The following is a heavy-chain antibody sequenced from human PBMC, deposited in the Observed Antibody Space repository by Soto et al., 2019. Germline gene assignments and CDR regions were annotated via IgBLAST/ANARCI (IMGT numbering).Heavy chain of an antibody. CDR1: GFTFSSYA. V-gene: IGHV3-23*01. CDR2: ISGSGGST. CDR3: AKGGHYDSSKFDY. Sequence: GGSLRLSCAASGFTFSSYAMSWVRQAPGKGLEWVSAISGSGGSTCYADSVKGRFTISRDNSKNTLYLQMNSLRAEDTAVYYCAKGGHYDSSKFDYWGQGTLVTVSS. J-gene: IGHJ4*02. D-gene: IGHD3-22*01.